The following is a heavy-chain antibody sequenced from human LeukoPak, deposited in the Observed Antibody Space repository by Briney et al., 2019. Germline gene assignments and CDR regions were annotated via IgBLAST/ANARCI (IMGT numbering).Heavy chain of an antibody. CDR1: GFTVSSYW. CDR2: INSDGSST. J-gene: IGHJ4*02. V-gene: IGHV3-74*01. CDR3: ASDPRGYGDYVGFDY. Sequence: GGSLRLSCAASGFTVSSYWMHWVRQAPGKGLVWVSHINSDGSSTSYADSVKGRFTISRDIAKNTPDLQMNSLRADDPAVYCCASDPRGYGDYVGFDYWGKGNLVTVSS. D-gene: IGHD4-17*01.